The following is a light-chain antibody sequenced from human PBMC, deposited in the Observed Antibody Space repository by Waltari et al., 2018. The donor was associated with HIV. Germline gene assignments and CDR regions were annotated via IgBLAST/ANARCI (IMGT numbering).Light chain of an antibody. J-gene: IGLJ1*01. V-gene: IGLV2-14*01. CDR2: EVS. CDR1: SRDVCCYHY. Sequence: QSALTQPASVSGSPGQSITIPSTGTSRDVCCYHYFSWFQQHPGKAPQLMIYEVSNRPSGVSNRFSGSKSGNTASLTISGLQAEDEADYYCSSYTSSSTLVFGTGTKVTVL. CDR3: SSYTSSSTLV.